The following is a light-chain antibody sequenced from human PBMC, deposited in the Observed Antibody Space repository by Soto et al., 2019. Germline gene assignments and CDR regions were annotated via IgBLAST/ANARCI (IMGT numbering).Light chain of an antibody. CDR1: QSVRNW. CDR2: DSS. V-gene: IGKV1-5*01. J-gene: IGKJ1*01. CDR3: QQYGSSPRT. Sequence: DIQMTQSPSTLFASVGDRVTITCRASQSVRNWLAWYQQKPGRAPQLLIYDSSTLEPGVPSRFRGSGSGTDFTLTISRLEPEDFAVYYCQQYGSSPRTFGQGTKVDI.